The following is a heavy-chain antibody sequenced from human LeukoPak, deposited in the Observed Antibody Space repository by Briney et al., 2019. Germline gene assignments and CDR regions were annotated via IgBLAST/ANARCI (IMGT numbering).Heavy chain of an antibody. CDR3: ARGLGVQLWLPFDS. CDR1: GFAFNTYT. V-gene: IGHV3-21*01. J-gene: IGHJ4*02. D-gene: IGHD5-18*01. Sequence: GGSLRLSCTASGFAFNTYTMNWVRQAPGKGLEWVSSISGNSGFIYSADSLKGRFIVSRDNAKNSLYLQLSSLRAEDTAVYYCARGLGVQLWLPFDSWGQGTLVTGSS. CDR2: ISGNSGFI.